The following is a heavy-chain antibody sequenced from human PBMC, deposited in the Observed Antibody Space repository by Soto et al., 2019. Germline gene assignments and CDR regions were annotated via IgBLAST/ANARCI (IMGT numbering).Heavy chain of an antibody. J-gene: IGHJ4*02. CDR1: GYTFTSYG. V-gene: IGHV1-18*01. Sequence: GASVKVSCKASGYTFTSYGISWVRQAPGQGLEWMGWISAYNGNTNYAQKLQGRVTMTTDTSTSTAYMELRSLRSDDTAVYYCARVRGVDTAMERGFDYWGQGTLVTVSS. CDR2: ISAYNGNT. CDR3: ARVRGVDTAMERGFDY. D-gene: IGHD5-18*01.